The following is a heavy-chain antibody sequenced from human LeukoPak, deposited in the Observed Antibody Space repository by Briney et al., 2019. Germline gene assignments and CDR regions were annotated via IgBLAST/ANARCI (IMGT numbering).Heavy chain of an antibody. D-gene: IGHD3-9*01. V-gene: IGHV3-23*01. CDR3: ARDHDNFFDY. CDR1: GFTFSGYA. Sequence: GGSLRLSCAASGFTFSGYAMSWVRQAPGKGLEWVSAITTSGDNAYYVDSVKGRFTMPRDNSKNTLYLQMNSLGADDTAVYYCARDHDNFFDYWGQGTLVSVST. J-gene: IGHJ4*02. CDR2: ITTSGDNA.